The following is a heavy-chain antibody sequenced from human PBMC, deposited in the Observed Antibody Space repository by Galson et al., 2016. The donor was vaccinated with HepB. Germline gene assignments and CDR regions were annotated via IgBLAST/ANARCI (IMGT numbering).Heavy chain of an antibody. CDR3: ASGGTTAYAFC. CDR2: IRGSGTTT. CDR1: GVTVSTHG. V-gene: IGHV3-23*01. J-gene: IGHJ4*02. Sequence: SLRLSCAASGVTVSTHGMSWVRQAPGKGLEWVSAIRGSGTTTFYADSVNGRFTISRDNSRNTLYLQMDSLRAEDTAVYFCASGGTTAYAFCWGQGTLVTVSS. D-gene: IGHD2/OR15-2a*01.